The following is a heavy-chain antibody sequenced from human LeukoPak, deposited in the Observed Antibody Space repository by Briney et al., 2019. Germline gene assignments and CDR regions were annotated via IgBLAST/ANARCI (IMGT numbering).Heavy chain of an antibody. CDR1: GDSISSYY. Sequence: KTSETLSLTCTVSGDSISSYYWSRLRQPAGKGLEWIGRIYTNGNTNYNPSLKNRVTISVDKSRNLVSLKLTPVTAADTAVYYCAKDGFRTETNCTLTWFDPWGQGTRVTVSS. D-gene: IGHD2-8*01. J-gene: IGHJ5*02. V-gene: IGHV4-4*07. CDR3: AKDGFRTETNCTLTWFDP. CDR2: IYTNGNT.